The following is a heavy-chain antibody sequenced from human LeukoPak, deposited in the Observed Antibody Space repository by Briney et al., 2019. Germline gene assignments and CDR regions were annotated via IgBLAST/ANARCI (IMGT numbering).Heavy chain of an antibody. D-gene: IGHD2-21*01. CDR2: IYTTGSI. Sequence: PSETLSLTCTVSGDSISNYYWSWIRQSAEKRLEYIGRIYTTGSINSNPSLESRVTMSLDTSKNQFSLRLSSVTAADTAVYYCAGMHTVGYYYYYYMDVWGKGTPVTVSS. CDR1: GDSISNYY. CDR3: AGMHTVGYYYYYYMDV. J-gene: IGHJ6*03. V-gene: IGHV4-4*07.